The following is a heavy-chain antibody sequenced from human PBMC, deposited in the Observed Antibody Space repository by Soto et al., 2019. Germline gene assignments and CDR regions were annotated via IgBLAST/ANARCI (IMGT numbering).Heavy chain of an antibody. Sequence: EVQLVESGGGLVQPGGSLRLSCAASGFTFSTYSMNWVRQAPGKGLEWIAYITSSSSTIFYADSVKGRFTISRDNAKNSLYLQMNSLRAEDTAVYYCARQLPTAIRGGHYYSYGMDVWGQGTTVTVSS. CDR1: GFTFSTYS. J-gene: IGHJ6*02. D-gene: IGHD2-2*02. CDR3: ARQLPTAIRGGHYYSYGMDV. CDR2: ITSSSSTI. V-gene: IGHV3-48*01.